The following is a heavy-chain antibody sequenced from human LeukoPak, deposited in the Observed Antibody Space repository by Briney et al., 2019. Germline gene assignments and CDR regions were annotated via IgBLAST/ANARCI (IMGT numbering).Heavy chain of an antibody. Sequence: PGGSLRLSCAASGFTFNRYTMTWVRQAPGKGLEWVTSITSISSYIYYADSVKGRFTVSRDNAKNSLYLQMNSLRAEDTAVYYCARDSYGYGDFDYWGQGTLVTVSS. CDR2: ITSISSYI. D-gene: IGHD5-18*01. CDR1: GFTFNRYT. J-gene: IGHJ4*02. CDR3: ARDSYGYGDFDY. V-gene: IGHV3-21*01.